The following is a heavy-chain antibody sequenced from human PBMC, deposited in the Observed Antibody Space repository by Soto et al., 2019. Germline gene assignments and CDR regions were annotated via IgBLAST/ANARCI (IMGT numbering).Heavy chain of an antibody. CDR2: IIPILGIA. V-gene: IGHV1-69*02. Sequence: QVQLVQSGAEVKKPGSSVKVSCKASGGTFSSYTISWVRQAPGQGLEWMGRIIPILGIANYAQKFQGRVTITADKSTSTAYMXXXXXRSEDTAXXXXXXXXXXXXXXYYYYYMDVWGKGTTVTVSS. CDR1: GGTFSSYT. CDR3: XXXXXXXXXXYYYYYMDV. J-gene: IGHJ6*03.